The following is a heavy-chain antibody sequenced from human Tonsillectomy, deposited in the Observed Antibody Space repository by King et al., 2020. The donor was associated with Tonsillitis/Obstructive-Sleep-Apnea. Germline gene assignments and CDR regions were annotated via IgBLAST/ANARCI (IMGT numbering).Heavy chain of an antibody. CDR2: IKSKTDGGTT. D-gene: IGHD3-22*01. Sequence: VQLVESGGGLVKPGGSLRLSCAASGFTFSNAWMNWVRQAPGKGLEWVGRIKSKTDGGTTDYAAHVKGRFTISRDDSKNTLYLQMNSLKTEDTAVYYCTTESSYYYDSSGYAFDIWGQGTMVTVSS. J-gene: IGHJ3*02. CDR1: GFTFSNAW. V-gene: IGHV3-15*07. CDR3: TTESSYYYDSSGYAFDI.